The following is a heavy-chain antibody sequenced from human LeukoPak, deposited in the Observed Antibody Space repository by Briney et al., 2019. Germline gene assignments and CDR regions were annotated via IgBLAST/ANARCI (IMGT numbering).Heavy chain of an antibody. Sequence: GGSLRLSCAASGFTFRNYGIHWVRQAPGKGLEWVAFIRYDGSIQYYADSVKGRFTISRDNSKNTLYLQMNSLRAEDTAVYYCAKDRGWGLLFFDYWGQGTLVTVSS. D-gene: IGHD1-26*01. J-gene: IGHJ4*02. CDR2: IRYDGSIQ. CDR3: AKDRGWGLLFFDY. V-gene: IGHV3-30*02. CDR1: GFTFRNYG.